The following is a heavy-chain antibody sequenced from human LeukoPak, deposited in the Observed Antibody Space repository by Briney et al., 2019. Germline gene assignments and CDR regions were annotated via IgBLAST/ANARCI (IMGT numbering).Heavy chain of an antibody. CDR2: ISSSGTTI. Sequence: GGSLRLSCAASRFTFRTSGMNWVRQAPGKGLEWVSYISSSGTTISYAQSVKGRFTITRDNAQTSLPLHMNPLRADDTAVYYCAKDGGTHFDHWGQGTLVTVSS. CDR3: AKDGGTHFDH. D-gene: IGHD1-26*01. CDR1: RFTFRTSG. V-gene: IGHV3-48*01. J-gene: IGHJ4*02.